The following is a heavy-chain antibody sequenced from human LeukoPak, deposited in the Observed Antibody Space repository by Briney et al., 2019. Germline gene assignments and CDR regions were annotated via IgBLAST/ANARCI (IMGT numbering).Heavy chain of an antibody. D-gene: IGHD3-10*01. Sequence: SETLSLTCTVSGGSISSFYWSWIRQPAGKGLEWIGRIYSSGRTNYNSSLKSRVAMSIDTSNNQFSLKLSSVTAADTAVYYCARDLPSYYFDSGNMFDPWGQGTLVTVSS. CDR3: ARDLPSYYFDSGNMFDP. J-gene: IGHJ5*02. V-gene: IGHV4-4*07. CDR2: IYSSGRT. CDR1: GGSISSFY.